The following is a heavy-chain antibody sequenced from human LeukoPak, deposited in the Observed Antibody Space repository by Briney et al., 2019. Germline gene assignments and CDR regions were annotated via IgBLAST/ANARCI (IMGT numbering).Heavy chain of an antibody. CDR2: IYYSGNT. D-gene: IGHD2-21*02. V-gene: IGHV4-39*07. Sequence: PSETLSLTCTVSGGSISSSSYYWAWIRQPPGKGLEWIGSIYYSGNTYYKSSLKSRVTVAVDTSKNQFSLKLNSVTAADTAVYYCAGAYCGGDCYSGRTFDIWGQGTMVTVSS. CDR1: GGSISSSSYY. J-gene: IGHJ3*02. CDR3: AGAYCGGDCYSGRTFDI.